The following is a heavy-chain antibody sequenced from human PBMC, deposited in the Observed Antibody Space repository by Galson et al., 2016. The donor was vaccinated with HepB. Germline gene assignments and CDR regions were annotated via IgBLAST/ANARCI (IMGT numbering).Heavy chain of an antibody. J-gene: IGHJ4*02. CDR1: GFIFSGSG. CDR2: IWYERSQK. Sequence: SLRLSCAASGFIFSGSGMHWVRQAPGKGLEWLAVIWYERSQKYYLDSGKGRFTISRDKTKYILHLEMNNLRDEDTAVYYCARDSGYNPFDYWGQGTLVTVSS. D-gene: IGHD1-1*01. CDR3: ARDSGYNPFDY. V-gene: IGHV3-33*01.